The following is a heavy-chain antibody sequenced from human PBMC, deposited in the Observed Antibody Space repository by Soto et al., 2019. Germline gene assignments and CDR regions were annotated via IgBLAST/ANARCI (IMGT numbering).Heavy chain of an antibody. CDR3: ARLSGDGFWKSYSPYNLFES. J-gene: IGHJ5*01. V-gene: IGHV3-48*03. Sequence: GGPLRLACTAPGFAFANYEMHGFRQAPGKGLDWVAYINGGGDVKYYADSVEGRFTISRDNAKNALFLQMDNLRAEDTAIYYCARLSGDGFWKSYSPYNLFESWGQGALVTVSS. CDR1: GFAFANYE. D-gene: IGHD3-3*01. CDR2: INGGGDVK.